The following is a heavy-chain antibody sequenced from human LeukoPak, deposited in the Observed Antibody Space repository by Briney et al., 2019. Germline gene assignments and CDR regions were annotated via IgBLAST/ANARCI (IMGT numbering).Heavy chain of an antibody. V-gene: IGHV3-7*01. CDR3: ARDSDFAGTETFDY. Sequence: GGSLRLSCAASGSTFSSYWMSWVRQAPGKGLEWVANIKQDGSEKYYVDSVKGRFTISRDNAKNSLYLQMNSLRAEDTAVYYCARDSDFAGTETFDYWGQGTLVTVSS. J-gene: IGHJ4*02. CDR1: GSTFSSYW. D-gene: IGHD3-10*01. CDR2: IKQDGSEK.